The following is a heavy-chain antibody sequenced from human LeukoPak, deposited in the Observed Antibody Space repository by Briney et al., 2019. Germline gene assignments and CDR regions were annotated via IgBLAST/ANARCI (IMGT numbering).Heavy chain of an antibody. Sequence: GESLRISCKGSGYSFTSYWIGWVRQMPGTGLEWMGTMNPVDSDTRYSPSFQGQVAISADKSISTAYLQWSSLKASDTAMYYCARHHEGLWRNFDYWGQGTLVTVSS. CDR1: GYSFTSYW. D-gene: IGHD5-18*01. CDR2: MNPVDSDT. CDR3: ARHHEGLWRNFDY. V-gene: IGHV5-51*01. J-gene: IGHJ4*02.